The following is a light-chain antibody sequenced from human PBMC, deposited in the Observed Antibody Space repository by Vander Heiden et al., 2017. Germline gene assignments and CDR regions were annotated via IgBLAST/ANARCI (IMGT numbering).Light chain of an antibody. J-gene: IGKJ1*01. Sequence: EIVMTQSPATPSVSPGERATLSCRASQSVRSNLAWYQQKPGQAPSLLIYGASTRATGIPARFSGSGSGTEFTLTISSLQSEDFAVYYCQQYYNWWTFGQGTKVEIK. CDR3: QQYYNWWT. CDR2: GAS. CDR1: QSVRSN. V-gene: IGKV3-15*01.